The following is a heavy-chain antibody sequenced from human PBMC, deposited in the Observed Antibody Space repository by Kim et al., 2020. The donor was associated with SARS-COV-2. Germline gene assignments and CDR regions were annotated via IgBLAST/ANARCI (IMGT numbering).Heavy chain of an antibody. CDR3: ARAPGSRLWFGELSTFDY. CDR1: GFTFSSYS. CDR2: ISSSSSYI. J-gene: IGHJ4*02. V-gene: IGHV3-21*01. Sequence: GGSLRLSCAASGFTFSSYSMNWVRQAPGKGLEWVSSISSSSSYIYYADSVKGRFTISRDNAKNSLYLQMNSLRAEDTAVYYCARAPGSRLWFGELSTFDYWGQGTLVTVSS. D-gene: IGHD3-10*01.